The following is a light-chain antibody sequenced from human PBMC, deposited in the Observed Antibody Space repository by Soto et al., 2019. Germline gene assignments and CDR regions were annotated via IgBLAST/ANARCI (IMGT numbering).Light chain of an antibody. Sequence: DIQMTQSPSSLSASVGDRVTITCRASQSISNSLNWYQQKPGRAPKLLIYAASSLQSGVPSRFSGSGSGTDFTLTISSLQPEDFATYYCQHFKSFPITFGQGTRLEIK. CDR2: AAS. J-gene: IGKJ5*01. CDR3: QHFKSFPIT. V-gene: IGKV1-39*01. CDR1: QSISNS.